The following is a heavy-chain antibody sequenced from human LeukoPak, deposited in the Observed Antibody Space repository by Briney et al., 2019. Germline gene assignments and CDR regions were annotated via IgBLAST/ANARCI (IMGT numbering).Heavy chain of an antibody. CDR1: GYTFTSYD. Sequence: ASVKVSCKASGYTFTSYDINWVRQATGQGLEWMGWMNPNSGNTGYAQKFQGRVTITRNTSISTAYMELSSLRSEDTAVYYCARFNRGYDAFDIWGQGKMVTVSS. D-gene: IGHD5-12*01. V-gene: IGHV1-8*03. CDR3: ARFNRGYDAFDI. CDR2: MNPNSGNT. J-gene: IGHJ3*02.